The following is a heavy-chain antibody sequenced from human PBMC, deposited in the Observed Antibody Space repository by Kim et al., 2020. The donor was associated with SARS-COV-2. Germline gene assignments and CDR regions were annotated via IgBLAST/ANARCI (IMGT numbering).Heavy chain of an antibody. J-gene: IGHJ5*02. CDR2: IYSGGST. CDR3: ARVGSATYNWFDP. V-gene: IGHV3-53*01. CDR1: GFTVSSNY. D-gene: IGHD3-10*01. Sequence: GGSLRLSCAASGFTVSSNYMSWVRQAPGKGLEWVSVIYSGGSTYYADSVKGRFTISRDNSKNTLYLQMNSLRAEDTAVYYCARVGSATYNWFDPWGQGTLVTASS.